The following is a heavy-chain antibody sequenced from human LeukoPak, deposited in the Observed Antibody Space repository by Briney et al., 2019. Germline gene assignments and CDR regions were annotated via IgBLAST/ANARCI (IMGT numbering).Heavy chain of an antibody. CDR2: INHSGST. V-gene: IGHV4-34*01. D-gene: IGHD2-8*01. CDR3: ARGYCTNGVCGWFDP. Sequence: SETLSLTCAVYGGSFSGYYWSWIRQPPGKGLEWIGEINHSGSTNYNPSLKSRVTISVDASKNQFSLKLSSVTAADTAVYYCARGYCTNGVCGWFDPWGQGTLVTVSS. CDR1: GGSFSGYY. J-gene: IGHJ5*02.